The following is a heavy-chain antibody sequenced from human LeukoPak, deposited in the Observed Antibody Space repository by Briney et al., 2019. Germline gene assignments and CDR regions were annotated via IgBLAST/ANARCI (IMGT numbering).Heavy chain of an antibody. CDR1: GGSISSSSYY. V-gene: IGHV4-39*01. CDR2: IYYSGST. J-gene: IGHJ6*03. CDR3: ARVLSGWPRGWYYMDV. D-gene: IGHD6-19*01. Sequence: PSETLSLTCTVSGGSISSSSYYWGWIRQPPGKGLEWIGSIYYSGSTYYNPSLKSRVTISVDTSKNQFSLKQSSVTAADTAVYYCARVLSGWPRGWYYMDVWGKGTTVTVSS.